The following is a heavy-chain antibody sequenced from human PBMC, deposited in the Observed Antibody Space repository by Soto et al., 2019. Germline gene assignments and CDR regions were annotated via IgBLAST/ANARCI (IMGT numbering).Heavy chain of an antibody. Sequence: QPGGSLRLSCAVSGFTFDDNAMHWVRQAPEKGLERVSGINWKSDIGYADSVKGRFTISRDNAENSLYLQMNSLRAEDTALYYCAISQDRGGRTTFIYWGQGTQVTVSS. CDR3: AISQDRGGRTTFIY. D-gene: IGHD3-16*01. J-gene: IGHJ4*02. CDR1: GFTFDDNA. V-gene: IGHV3-9*01. CDR2: INWKSDI.